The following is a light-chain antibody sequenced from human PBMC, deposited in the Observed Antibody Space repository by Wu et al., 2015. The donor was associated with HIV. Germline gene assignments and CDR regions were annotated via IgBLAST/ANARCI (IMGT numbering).Light chain of an antibody. J-gene: IGKJ1*01. CDR2: GAS. CDR3: QQYNNWPPWT. V-gene: IGKV3-15*01. Sequence: EIVMTQSPATLSVSPGERATLSCRASQSVSSDLAWYQHKPGQAPRLLIYGASTRATGIPARFSGSGSGTEFTLTIDSMQSEDFALYYCQQYNNWPPWTFGQGTKVEIK. CDR1: QSVSSD.